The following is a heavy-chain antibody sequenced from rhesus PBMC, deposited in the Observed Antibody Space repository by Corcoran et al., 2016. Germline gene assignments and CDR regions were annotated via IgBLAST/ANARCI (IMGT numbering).Heavy chain of an antibody. J-gene: IGHJ4*01. V-gene: IGHV4-80*01. CDR1: GGSFSSYW. Sequence: QLQLQESGPGLVKPSETLSLTCAVSGGSFSSYWWSWIRQHPGKGLEWIGEINGNSGRPNYNPSLKSGFTISKDASKNQFALKRSSVTAADTAGYYCARSSGWSQSWDYWGQGVLVTVSS. CDR2: INGNSGRP. CDR3: ARSSGWSQSWDY. D-gene: IGHD6S26*01.